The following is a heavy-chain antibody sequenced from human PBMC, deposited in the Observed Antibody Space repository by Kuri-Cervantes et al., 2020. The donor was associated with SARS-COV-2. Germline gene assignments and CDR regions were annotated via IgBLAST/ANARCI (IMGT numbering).Heavy chain of an antibody. D-gene: IGHD6-6*01. J-gene: IGHJ6*04. CDR3: ARVVYSSYPGGLRV. CDR1: GFTFSSYW. CDR2: IKQDGSEK. V-gene: IGHV3-7*01. Sequence: GGSLKISCAASGFTFSSYWMSWVRQAPGKGLGWVANIKQDGSEKYYVDSVKGRFTISRDNAKNSLYLQMNSLRAEDTAVYYCARVVYSSYPGGLRVWGKGTTVTVSS.